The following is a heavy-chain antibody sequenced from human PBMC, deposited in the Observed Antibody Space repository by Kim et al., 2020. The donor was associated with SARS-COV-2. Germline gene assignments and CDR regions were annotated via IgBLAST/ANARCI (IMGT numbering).Heavy chain of an antibody. CDR3: AAGTYYYDSSGQDAFDI. Sequence: LKRRVTISVDTSKNQFSLKLSSVTAADTAVYYCAAGTYYYDSSGQDAFDIWGQGTMVTVSS. D-gene: IGHD3-22*01. V-gene: IGHV4-39*01. J-gene: IGHJ3*02.